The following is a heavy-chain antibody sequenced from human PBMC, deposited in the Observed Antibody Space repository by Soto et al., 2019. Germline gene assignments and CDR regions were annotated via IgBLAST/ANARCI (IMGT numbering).Heavy chain of an antibody. D-gene: IGHD2-15*01. Sequence: QITLKESGPSLVKPTETLTLTCTFSGFSLSTNGVGVGWIRQPPGKALEWLALSYWDHTDRYSPSLKSRVTITRDTSKNQVVLTVTNMDPVDTATYFSAYALRGSSCSGATCYYFDYWGQGTPVTVSS. CDR2: SYWDHTD. J-gene: IGHJ4*02. CDR3: AYALRGSSCSGATCYYFDY. V-gene: IGHV2-5*02. CDR1: GFSLSTNGVG.